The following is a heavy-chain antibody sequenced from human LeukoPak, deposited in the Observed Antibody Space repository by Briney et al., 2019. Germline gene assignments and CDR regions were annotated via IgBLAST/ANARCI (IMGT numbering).Heavy chain of an antibody. J-gene: IGHJ5*02. D-gene: IGHD3-10*01. V-gene: IGHV1-2*02. CDR2: INPNSGGT. CDR1: GYTFTGYY. Sequence: ASVKVSCKASGYTFTGYYMHWVRQAPGQGLEWMGWINPNSGGTNYAQKFQGRVTTTRDTSISTAYMELSRLRSDDTAVYYCARDPYYGSGSYFFRFDPWGQGTLVTVSS. CDR3: ARDPYYGSGSYFFRFDP.